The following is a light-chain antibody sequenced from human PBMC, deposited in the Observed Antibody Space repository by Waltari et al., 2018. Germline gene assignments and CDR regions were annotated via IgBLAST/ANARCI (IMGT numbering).Light chain of an antibody. Sequence: EIVLTQSPGTLSLSPGERATLSCRASQSVSKYLAWYQQKPGQAPRLLIYDASIRATGIPDRFSGSGWGTDFSLTISSLEPEDFAVYDCQKYGTLPATFGQGTKVQ. CDR3: QKYGTLPAT. CDR1: QSVSKY. J-gene: IGKJ1*01. V-gene: IGKV3-20*01. CDR2: DAS.